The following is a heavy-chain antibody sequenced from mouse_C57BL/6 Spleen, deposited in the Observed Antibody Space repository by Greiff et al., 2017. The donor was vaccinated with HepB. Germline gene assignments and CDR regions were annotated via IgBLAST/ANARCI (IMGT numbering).Heavy chain of an antibody. J-gene: IGHJ2*01. CDR3: ARDPLFDY. Sequence: ESGPGLVKPSQSLSLTCSVTGYSITSGYYWNWIRQFPGNKLEWMGYISYDGSNNYNPSLKNRISITRDTSKNQFFLKLNSVTTEDTATYYCARDPLFDYWGQGTTLTVSS. CDR2: ISYDGSN. CDR1: GYSITSGYY. V-gene: IGHV3-6*01.